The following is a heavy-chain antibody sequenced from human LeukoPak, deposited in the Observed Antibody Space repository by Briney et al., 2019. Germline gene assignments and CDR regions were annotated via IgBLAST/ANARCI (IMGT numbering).Heavy chain of an antibody. Sequence: PSETLSLTCTVYGGSFSGYYWSWIRQPPGKGPEWIGEINHSGSTNYNPSLKSRVTISVDTSKNQFSLKLSSVTAADTAVYYCARGKGVWKAAAAPSYYFDYWGQGTLVTVSS. V-gene: IGHV4-34*01. D-gene: IGHD6-13*01. J-gene: IGHJ4*02. CDR1: GGSFSGYY. CDR3: ARGKGVWKAAAAPSYYFDY. CDR2: INHSGST.